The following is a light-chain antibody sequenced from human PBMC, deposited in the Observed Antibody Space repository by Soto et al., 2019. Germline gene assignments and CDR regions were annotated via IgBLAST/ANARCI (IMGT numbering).Light chain of an antibody. J-gene: IGKJ2*01. CDR1: QSIGTY. CDR3: QQSYSAPRT. V-gene: IGKV1-39*01. CDR2: GAS. Sequence: DIQMTQSPSSLPASVGDRISITCRASQSIGTYLSWYQQKPGKAPKLLIYGASNLQSGVPSRFSGSGSETGXTLTISSLQPEDFATYYCQQSYSAPRTFGQGT.